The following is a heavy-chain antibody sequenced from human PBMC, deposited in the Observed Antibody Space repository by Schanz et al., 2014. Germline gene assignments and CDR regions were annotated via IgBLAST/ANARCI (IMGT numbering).Heavy chain of an antibody. J-gene: IGHJ4*02. Sequence: VQVVESGGGLVQPGGSLRLSCVASGFNVSKSYVSWVRQAPGKGLEWVSDISDSGDSTHYADSVKGRFTISRDNAKNSLFLQMNSLSADDTAVYCCAKVAPAATYLDSWGLGTLVTVSS. CDR1: GFNVSKSY. D-gene: IGHD2-2*01. CDR2: ISDSGDST. CDR3: AKVAPAATYLDS. V-gene: IGHV3-11*01.